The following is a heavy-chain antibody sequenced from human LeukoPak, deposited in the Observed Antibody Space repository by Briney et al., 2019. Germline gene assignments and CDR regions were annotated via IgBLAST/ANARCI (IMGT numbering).Heavy chain of an antibody. CDR1: GITFEDYG. CDR3: AVPTIYRVGAFDV. D-gene: IGHD2-2*01. Sequence: GGSLRLSCVASGITFEDYGIHWVRQAPGKGLEWVSLISGKGDKTYYVDSVKGRFTVSRDNSRNTLYLQMDSLRDEDTAFYYCAVPTIYRVGAFDVWGQGTMLMVSS. J-gene: IGHJ3*01. CDR2: ISGKGDKT. V-gene: IGHV3-43*02.